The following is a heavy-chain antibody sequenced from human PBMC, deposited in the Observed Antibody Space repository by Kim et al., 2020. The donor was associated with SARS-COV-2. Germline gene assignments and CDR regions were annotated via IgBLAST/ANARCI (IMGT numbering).Heavy chain of an antibody. V-gene: IGHV3-11*05. Sequence: GGSLRLSCAASGFTFADYYMSWIRQTPGKGLEWLSCISSSSGYTIYADSVKGRFTISRDNAKNSLYLEMNSLRAEETAVYYCAKVPSGGVCTYYFDHWD. CDR1: GFTFADYY. CDR3: AKVPSGGVCTYYFDH. J-gene: IGHJ4*01. CDR2: ISSSSGYT. D-gene: IGHD2-21*01.